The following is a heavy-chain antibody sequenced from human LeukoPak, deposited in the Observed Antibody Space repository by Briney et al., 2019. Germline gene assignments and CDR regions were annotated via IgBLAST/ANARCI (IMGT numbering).Heavy chain of an antibody. V-gene: IGHV1-18*01. Sequence: ASVKVSCTPSGYTFTTYGISWVRQAPGQGLEWMGWISAYNGNTNYAQKLQGRVTMTTDTSTSTAYMELRSLRSDDTAVYYCARDPAINVHMFRGVNNWFDPWGQGALVTVSS. D-gene: IGHD3-10*01. CDR2: ISAYNGNT. CDR1: GYTFTTYG. CDR3: ARDPAINVHMFRGVNNWFDP. J-gene: IGHJ5*02.